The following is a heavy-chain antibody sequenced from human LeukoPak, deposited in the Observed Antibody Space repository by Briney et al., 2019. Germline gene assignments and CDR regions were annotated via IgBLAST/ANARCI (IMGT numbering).Heavy chain of an antibody. J-gene: IGHJ5*02. CDR3: ARDLPSYYYDSGNMFDP. Sequence: PSETLSLTCTVSGGSISSYYWSWIRQPAARGLEWIGRIYTTGRTNYNASLRSRDITSVDTSNNQFSLKLSSVTAADTAVYYCARDLPSYYYDSGNMFDPWGQGILVTVSS. V-gene: IGHV4-4*07. CDR2: IYTTGRT. CDR1: GGSISSYY. D-gene: IGHD3-10*01.